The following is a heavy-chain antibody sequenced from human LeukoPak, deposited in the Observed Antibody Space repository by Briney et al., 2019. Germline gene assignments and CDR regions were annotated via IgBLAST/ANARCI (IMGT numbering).Heavy chain of an antibody. D-gene: IGHD6-13*01. J-gene: IGHJ3*01. CDR2: IYTSGST. Sequence: SETLSLTCTVSGGSISSYFWSWIRQPAGRGLEWIGRIYTSGSTNYNPSLKSRGTISVEATKNRFSLKLSSVTAADTAVYYCARSWYSSSWYHAFDVWGQGTMVTVS. CDR3: ARSWYSSSWYHAFDV. CDR1: GGSISSYF. V-gene: IGHV4-4*07.